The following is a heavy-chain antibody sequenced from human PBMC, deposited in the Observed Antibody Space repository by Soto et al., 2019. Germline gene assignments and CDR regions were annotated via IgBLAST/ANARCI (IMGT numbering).Heavy chain of an antibody. D-gene: IGHD5-12*01. CDR1: GFTISNYA. CDR2: ISSNGHST. J-gene: IGHJ4*02. Sequence: EVQLVESGGGLVQPGGSLRLSCAASGFTISNYAMHWVRQAPGKGLEYVSTISSNGHSTDYANSVKGRFTISRDNSMNTLYLQMGSLRAEDMAVYYCARGSNGYHFDYWGQGTLVTVSS. V-gene: IGHV3-64*01. CDR3: ARGSNGYHFDY.